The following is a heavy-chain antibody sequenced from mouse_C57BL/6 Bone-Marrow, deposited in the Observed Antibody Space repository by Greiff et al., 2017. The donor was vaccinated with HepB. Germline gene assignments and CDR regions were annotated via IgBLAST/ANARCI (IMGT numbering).Heavy chain of an antibody. J-gene: IGHJ2*01. V-gene: IGHV1-4*01. CDR1: GYTFTSYT. D-gene: IGHD2-1*01. CDR3: ARCYYGNFFDY. Sequence: VKLQQSGAELARPGASVKMSCKASGYTFTSYTMHWVKQRPGQGLEWIGYINPSSGYTKYNQKFKDKATLTADKSSSTAYMQLSSLTSEDSAVYYCARCYYGNFFDYWGQGTTLTVSS. CDR2: INPSSGYT.